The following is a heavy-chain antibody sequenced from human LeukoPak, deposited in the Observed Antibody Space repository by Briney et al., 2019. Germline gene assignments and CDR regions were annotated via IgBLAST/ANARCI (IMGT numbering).Heavy chain of an antibody. CDR1: GFTFDDYA. Sequence: GGSLRLSCAASGFTFDDYAMHWVRQAPGKGLEWASGISWNSGSIGYADSAKGRFTISRDNAKNSLYLQMNSLRAEDMALYYCAKDIGADWNYAPYYFDYWGQGTLVTASS. V-gene: IGHV3-9*03. CDR3: AKDIGADWNYAPYYFDY. J-gene: IGHJ4*02. D-gene: IGHD1-7*01. CDR2: ISWNSGSI.